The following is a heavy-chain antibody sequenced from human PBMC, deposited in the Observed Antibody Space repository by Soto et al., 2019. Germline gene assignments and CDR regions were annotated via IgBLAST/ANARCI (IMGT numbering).Heavy chain of an antibody. CDR3: AKVQGDYYYYGMDV. J-gene: IGHJ6*02. V-gene: IGHV3-23*01. CDR2: ISGSGGST. Sequence: LRLSCAASGFTFSSYAMSWVRQAPGKGLEWVSAISGSGGSTYYADSVKGRFTISRDNSKNTLYLQMNSLRAEDTAVYYCAKVQGDYYYYGMDVWGQGTTVTVSS. CDR1: GFTFSSYA.